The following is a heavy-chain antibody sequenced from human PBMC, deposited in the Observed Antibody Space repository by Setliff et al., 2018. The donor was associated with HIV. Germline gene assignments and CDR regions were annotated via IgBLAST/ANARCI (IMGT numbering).Heavy chain of an antibody. CDR1: GFTYSSYW. J-gene: IGHJ6*03. CDR2: IKQDGSEK. V-gene: IGHV3-7*01. D-gene: IGHD2-15*01. CDR3: ARLGYCTGGSCYYYYMDV. Sequence: GGSLRLSCAASGFTYSSYWMGWVRQAPGKGLEWVANIKQDGSEKYYVDSVKGRFTISRDNAKNSLYLQMNSLRAEDTAVYYCARLGYCTGGSCYYYYMDVWGKGTTVTVS.